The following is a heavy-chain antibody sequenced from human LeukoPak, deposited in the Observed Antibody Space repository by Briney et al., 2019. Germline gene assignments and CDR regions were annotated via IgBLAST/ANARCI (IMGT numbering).Heavy chain of an antibody. CDR2: IYYSGST. D-gene: IGHD2-15*01. V-gene: IGHV4-31*03. CDR3: ARDHARILRSQQSSDYYYYGMDV. CDR1: GGSISSGGYY. J-gene: IGHJ6*02. Sequence: PSETLSLTCTVSGGSISSGGYYWSWIRQHPGKGLEWIGYIYYSGSTYYNPSLKSRVTISVDTSKNQFSLKLSSVTAADTAVYYCARDHARILRSQQSSDYYYYGMDVWGQGTTVTVSS.